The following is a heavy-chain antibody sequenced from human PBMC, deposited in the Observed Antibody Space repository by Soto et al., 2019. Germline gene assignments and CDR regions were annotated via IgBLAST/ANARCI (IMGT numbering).Heavy chain of an antibody. J-gene: IGHJ3*02. CDR1: GFTFSDYY. V-gene: IGHV3-11*05. Sequence: VGSLRLSCAASGFTFSDYYMSWIRQAPGKGLEWVSYISSSSSYANYADSVKGRFTISRDNAKNSLYLQMNSLRAEDTAVYYYARDADILTGSDAFDIWGQGTMVTVSS. CDR2: ISSSSSYA. D-gene: IGHD3-9*01. CDR3: ARDADILTGSDAFDI.